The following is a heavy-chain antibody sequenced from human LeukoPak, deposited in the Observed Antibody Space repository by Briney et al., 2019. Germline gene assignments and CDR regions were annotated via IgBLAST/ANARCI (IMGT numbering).Heavy chain of an antibody. CDR1: GYTFTSYD. CDR3: ARDGGNLLWFGELLGFDY. V-gene: IGHV1-8*01. J-gene: IGHJ4*02. Sequence: ASVKVSCKASGYTFTSYDINWVRQATGQGLEWMGWMNPNSGNTGYAQKFQGRVTMTSNTSISTAYMELSSLRSEDTAVYYCARDGGNLLWFGELLGFDYWGQGTLVTVSS. D-gene: IGHD3-10*01. CDR2: MNPNSGNT.